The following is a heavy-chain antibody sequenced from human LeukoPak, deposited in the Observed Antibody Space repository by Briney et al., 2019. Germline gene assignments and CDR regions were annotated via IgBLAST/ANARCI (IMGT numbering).Heavy chain of an antibody. CDR2: INPNSGGT. J-gene: IGHJ4*02. V-gene: IGHV1-2*02. CDR1: GYTFTGYY. Sequence: GASVKVSCKASGYTFTGYYMHWVRQAPGQGPEWMGWINPNSGGTNYAQKFQGRVTMTRDTSISTAYMELSRLRSDDTAVYYCARVVVAVAGSYFDYWGQGTLVTVSS. D-gene: IGHD6-19*01. CDR3: ARVVVAVAGSYFDY.